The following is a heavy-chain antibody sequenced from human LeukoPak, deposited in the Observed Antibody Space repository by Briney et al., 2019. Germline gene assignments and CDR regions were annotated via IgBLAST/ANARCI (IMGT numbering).Heavy chain of an antibody. J-gene: IGHJ1*01. V-gene: IGHV1-69*01. D-gene: IGHD2-15*01. CDR2: IIPIFGTA. Sequence: SVKVSCKASGGTFSSYAISWVRQAPGQGLEWMGGIIPIFGTANYAQKFQGRVTITADESTSTAYMELSSLRSEDTAVYYCAREGYCSGGSCYDLEYFQRWGQGTLVTVSS. CDR3: AREGYCSGGSCYDLEYFQR. CDR1: GGTFSSYA.